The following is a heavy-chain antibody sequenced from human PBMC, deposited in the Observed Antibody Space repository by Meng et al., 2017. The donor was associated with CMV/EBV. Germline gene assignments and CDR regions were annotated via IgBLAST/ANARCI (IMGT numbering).Heavy chain of an antibody. CDR3: ARLRGGKAAAGNWDYYYYYGMDV. D-gene: IGHD6-13*01. V-gene: IGHV1-69*10. CDR2: IIPILGIA. J-gene: IGHJ6*02. CDR1: RGTFSSYA. Sequence: SVKVSCKASRGTFSSYAISWVRQAPGQGLEWMGGIIPILGIANYAQKFQGRVTITADKSTSTAYMELSSLKSEDTAVYYCARLRGGKAAAGNWDYYYYYGMDVWGQGTTVTVSS.